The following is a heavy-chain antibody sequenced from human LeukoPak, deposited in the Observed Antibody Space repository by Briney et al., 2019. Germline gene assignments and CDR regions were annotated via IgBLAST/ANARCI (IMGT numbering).Heavy chain of an antibody. Sequence: PGGSLRLSCAASGFTFSSYAMSWVRQAPGKGLEWVSAISGSGGSTYYADSVKGRFTISRDNSKNTLYLQMNSLRAEDTAVYYYAKMPRFWSGHYYFDYWGQGTLVTVSS. CDR1: GFTFSSYA. J-gene: IGHJ4*02. CDR2: ISGSGGST. CDR3: AKMPRFWSGHYYFDY. D-gene: IGHD3-3*01. V-gene: IGHV3-23*01.